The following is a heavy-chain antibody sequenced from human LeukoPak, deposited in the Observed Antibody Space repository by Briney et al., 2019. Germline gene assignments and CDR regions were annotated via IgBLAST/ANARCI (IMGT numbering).Heavy chain of an antibody. Sequence: GGSLRLSCAVSGFTFSSYWMTWVRQAPGKGLEWVANINEDGSEKYYVDSVKGRFTVSRDNGKDSLYLQMNSLRAEDTAVYYCARARPDYFDYWGQGSLVTVTS. J-gene: IGHJ4*02. V-gene: IGHV3-7*01. CDR3: ARARPDYFDY. CDR2: INEDGSEK. CDR1: GFTFSSYW.